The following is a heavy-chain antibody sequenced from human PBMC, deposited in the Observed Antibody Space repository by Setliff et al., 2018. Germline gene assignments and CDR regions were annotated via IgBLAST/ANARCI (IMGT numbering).Heavy chain of an antibody. CDR1: GFTFSTYW. V-gene: IGHV3-7*01. CDR2: VNPDGSGK. Sequence: LRLSCAASGFTFSTYWMSWVRQAPGKGLEWVANVNPDGSGKYYVDSVKGRFTISRDNAKNSLYLQMDSLRVEDTAVYYCIDGRNRAWGVYWGQGTLVTVSS. D-gene: IGHD7-27*01. J-gene: IGHJ4*02. CDR3: IDGRNRAWGVY.